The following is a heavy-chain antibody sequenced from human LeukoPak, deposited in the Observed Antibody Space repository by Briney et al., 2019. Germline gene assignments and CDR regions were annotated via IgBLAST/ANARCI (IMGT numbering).Heavy chain of an antibody. CDR1: GLTFSNYL. J-gene: IGHJ3*01. CDR3: GRGGDGIDV. V-gene: IGHV3-74*01. Sequence: VESLRLSCAVSGLTFSNYLMHWVRQAPGRGLVWVSRINIDETNAYADSVSGRFTTSRDNAKNTLYLQMNSLRAEDTAVYFCGRGGDGIDVWGQGTTVIVSS. CDR2: INIDETNA.